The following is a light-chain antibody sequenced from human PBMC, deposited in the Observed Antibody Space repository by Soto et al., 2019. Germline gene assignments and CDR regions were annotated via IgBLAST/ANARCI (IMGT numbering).Light chain of an antibody. CDR1: QSVSSSY. Sequence: EIVLTQSPGTLSLSPGERATLSCRASQSVSSSYLAWYQQKPGQAPRLLIYGASTRATGLPDRFSGRGSETDFTLTISRLESEDFAVYYCQQYGSSPYTFGQGTKLEIK. J-gene: IGKJ2*01. CDR3: QQYGSSPYT. CDR2: GAS. V-gene: IGKV3-20*01.